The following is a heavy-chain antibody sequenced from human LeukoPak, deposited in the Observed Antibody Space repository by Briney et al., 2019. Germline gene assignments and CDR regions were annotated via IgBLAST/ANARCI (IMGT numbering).Heavy chain of an antibody. Sequence: GGSLRLSCAASGFTFSSYNMNWVRQAPGKGLEWVSSISSSSSYIYYADSVKGRFTISRDNAKNSLYLQMNSLRAEDTAVYYCASYDGDPQTHWGQGTLVTVSS. CDR1: GFTFSSYN. D-gene: IGHD4-17*01. V-gene: IGHV3-21*01. CDR2: ISSSSSYI. CDR3: ASYDGDPQTH. J-gene: IGHJ4*02.